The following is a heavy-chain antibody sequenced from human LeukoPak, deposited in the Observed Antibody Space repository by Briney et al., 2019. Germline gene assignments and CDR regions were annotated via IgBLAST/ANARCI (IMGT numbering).Heavy chain of an antibody. CDR3: ARVSSGSYFGYYYYYMDV. V-gene: IGHV3-74*01. CDR2: INSDGSST. D-gene: IGHD1-26*01. Sequence: GGSLRLSCAASGFTFSNYWMHWVRQAPGKGRVWVSRINSDGSSTSYADSVKGRFTISRDNAKNTLYLQMNSLRAEDTAVYYCARVSSGSYFGYYYYYMDVWGKGTTVTVSS. J-gene: IGHJ6*03. CDR1: GFTFSNYW.